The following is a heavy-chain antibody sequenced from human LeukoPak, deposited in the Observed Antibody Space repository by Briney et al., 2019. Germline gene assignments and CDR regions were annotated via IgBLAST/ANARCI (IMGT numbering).Heavy chain of an antibody. D-gene: IGHD4-17*01. CDR1: GFSFDDYV. Sequence: PGGSLRLSCAASGFSFDDYVMHWVRQVPGKGLEWVSGISWNSASLGYADSVKGRFTISRDNAKNFLYLQMNSLRVEDTALYYCAKDIRGATVTDYGMDVWGQGTTVTVSS. CDR3: AKDIRGATVTDYGMDV. V-gene: IGHV3-9*01. CDR2: ISWNSASL. J-gene: IGHJ6*02.